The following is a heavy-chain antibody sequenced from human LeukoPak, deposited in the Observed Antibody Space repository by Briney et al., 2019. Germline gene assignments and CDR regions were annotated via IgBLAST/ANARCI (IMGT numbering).Heavy chain of an antibody. J-gene: IGHJ4*02. Sequence: GESLKISCKGSGYSFTSYWIGWVRQVPGKGLEWMGIIYPGDSDTRYGPSFQDQVTFSADKSISTAYLQWSSLKASDTAMYYCARHLGTAMVSPLGYWGQGTLVTVSS. CDR1: GYSFTSYW. D-gene: IGHD5-18*01. V-gene: IGHV5-51*01. CDR2: IYPGDSDT. CDR3: ARHLGTAMVSPLGY.